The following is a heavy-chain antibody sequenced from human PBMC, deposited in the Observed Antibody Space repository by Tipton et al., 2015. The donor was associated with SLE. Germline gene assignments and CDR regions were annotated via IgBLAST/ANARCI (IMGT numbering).Heavy chain of an antibody. CDR3: ARHVDWAFDY. J-gene: IGHJ4*02. Sequence: SLRLSCAASGFTFSNYAMHWVRQAPGKGLEWVAVISYDGSYRYYSDSVKGRFTISRDNSKNTLYLQMNSLRAEDTAVYYCARHVDWAFDYWGQGTLVTVSS. D-gene: IGHD3-9*01. V-gene: IGHV3-30*04. CDR2: ISYDGSYR. CDR1: GFTFSNYA.